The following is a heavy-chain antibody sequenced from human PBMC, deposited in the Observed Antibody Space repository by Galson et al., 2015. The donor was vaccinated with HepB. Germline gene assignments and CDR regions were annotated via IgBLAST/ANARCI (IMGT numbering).Heavy chain of an antibody. Sequence: LSLTCTVSGYSISSGYYWGWIRQPPGKGLEWIGSIYHSGSTYYNPSLKSRVTISVDTSKNQFSLKLSSVTAADTAVYYCARGVGGYNLDYWFDPWGQGTLVTVSS. J-gene: IGHJ5*02. CDR2: IYHSGST. CDR1: GYSISSGYY. V-gene: IGHV4-38-2*02. D-gene: IGHD5-24*01. CDR3: ARGVGGYNLDYWFDP.